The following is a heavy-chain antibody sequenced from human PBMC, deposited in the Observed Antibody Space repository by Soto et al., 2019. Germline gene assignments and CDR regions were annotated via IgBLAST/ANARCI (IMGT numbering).Heavy chain of an antibody. Sequence: SETLSLTCTVSCGSISSGGYYWSWIRQHPGKGLEWIRYIYYSGSTYYNPSLKSRVTISVDTSKNQFSLKLSSVTAADTAVYYCARAAGYSSSWYGFSRFDPWGQGTLVTVSS. V-gene: IGHV4-31*03. D-gene: IGHD6-13*01. CDR2: IYYSGST. CDR1: CGSISSGGYY. J-gene: IGHJ5*02. CDR3: ARAAGYSSSWYGFSRFDP.